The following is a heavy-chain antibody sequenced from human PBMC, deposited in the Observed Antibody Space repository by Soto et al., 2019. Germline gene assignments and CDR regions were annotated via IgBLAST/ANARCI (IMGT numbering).Heavy chain of an antibody. CDR3: ARDRRAARNWFDP. J-gene: IGHJ5*02. Sequence: EVQLVESGGGLVKPGGSLRLSCAASGFTFSSYSMNWVRQAPGKGLEWVSSISSSSSYIYYADSVKGRFTISRDNAKNSLYLQMNSLRAEDTAVYYCARDRRAARNWFDPWGQGTLVTVSS. D-gene: IGHD6-6*01. CDR2: ISSSSSYI. CDR1: GFTFSSYS. V-gene: IGHV3-21*01.